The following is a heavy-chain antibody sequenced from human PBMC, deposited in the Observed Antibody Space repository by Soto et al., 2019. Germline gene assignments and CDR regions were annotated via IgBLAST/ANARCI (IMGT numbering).Heavy chain of an antibody. V-gene: IGHV4-30-4*01. Sequence: SETLSLTCTVSGGSISSGDYYWSWIRQPPGKGLEWIGYIYYSGSTYYNPSLKSRVTISVDTSKYQFSLKLSSVTAADTAVYYCAREVNDFWSGFVDYWGQGTLVTVSS. J-gene: IGHJ4*02. CDR1: GGSISSGDYY. CDR2: IYYSGST. D-gene: IGHD3-3*01. CDR3: AREVNDFWSGFVDY.